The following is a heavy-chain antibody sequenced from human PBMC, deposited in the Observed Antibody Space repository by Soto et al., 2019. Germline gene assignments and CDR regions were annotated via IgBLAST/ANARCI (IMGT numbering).Heavy chain of an antibody. V-gene: IGHV1-2*02. CDR2: INPNSGGT. J-gene: IGHJ4*02. CDR1: GYTFTGYY. Sequence: SVKVSCKASGYTFTGYYMHWVRQAPGQGLEWMGWINPNSGGTNYAQKFQGRVTMTRDTSISTAYMELSRLRSDDTAVYYCAKDEIAAAVYYFDYWGQGTLVTVSS. D-gene: IGHD6-13*01. CDR3: AKDEIAAAVYYFDY.